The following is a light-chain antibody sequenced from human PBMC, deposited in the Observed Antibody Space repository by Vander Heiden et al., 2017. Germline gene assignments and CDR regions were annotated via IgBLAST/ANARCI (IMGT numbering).Light chain of an antibody. CDR3: QSYDSSPHYV. Sequence: QSVLPQPPSVSGAPGQRVTISCTGSSSNIGAGYDVHWYQQLPGTAPKLLIYGNGNRPSGVPDRFSGSKSGTSASLAITGLQAEDEADYYCQSYDSSPHYVFGTGTKVTVL. J-gene: IGLJ1*01. V-gene: IGLV1-40*01. CDR2: GNG. CDR1: SSNIGAGYD.